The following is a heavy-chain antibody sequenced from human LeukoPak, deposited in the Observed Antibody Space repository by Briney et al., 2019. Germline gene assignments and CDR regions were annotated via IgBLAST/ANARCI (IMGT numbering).Heavy chain of an antibody. Sequence: PGGSLRLSCAASGFTFSSYAMHWVRQAPGKGLEWVAVISYDGSNKYYADSVKGRFTISRDNSKSTLYLQMNSLRAEDTAVYYCARVHEDDPWGQGTLVTVSS. CDR3: ARVHEDDP. CDR2: ISYDGSNK. V-gene: IGHV3-30*04. CDR1: GFTFSSYA. J-gene: IGHJ5*02.